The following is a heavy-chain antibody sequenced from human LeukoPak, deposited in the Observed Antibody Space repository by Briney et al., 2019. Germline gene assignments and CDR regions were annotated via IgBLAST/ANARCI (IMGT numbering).Heavy chain of an antibody. CDR1: GGSFSGYY. Sequence: PSETLSLTCAVYGGSFSGYYWSWIRQPPGKGLEWIGEINHSGSTNYNPSLKSRVTISVDTSKNQFSLKLSSVTAADTAVYYCARRRTYYYDSSGYYYEALDPWGQGTLVTVSS. J-gene: IGHJ5*02. CDR3: ARRRTYYYDSSGYYYEALDP. V-gene: IGHV4-34*01. CDR2: INHSGST. D-gene: IGHD3-22*01.